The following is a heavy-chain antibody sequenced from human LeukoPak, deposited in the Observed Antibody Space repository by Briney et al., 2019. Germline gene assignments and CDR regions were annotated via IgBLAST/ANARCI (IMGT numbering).Heavy chain of an antibody. Sequence: GRGPRLSCAPSGFTLVDYVLQGVRPAPGRGVEWVSGISGNSCSIGYADYVKGRFPISRDNAKNSLYLQMNSLRAEDTALYYCAKDMSVGYSYGYGIDYWGQGTLVTVSS. J-gene: IGHJ4*02. V-gene: IGHV3-9*01. CDR2: ISGNSCSI. D-gene: IGHD5-18*01. CDR3: AKDMSVGYSYGYGIDY. CDR1: GFTLVDYV.